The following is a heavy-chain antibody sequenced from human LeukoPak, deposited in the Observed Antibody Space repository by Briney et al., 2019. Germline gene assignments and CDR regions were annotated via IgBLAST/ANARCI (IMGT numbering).Heavy chain of an antibody. D-gene: IGHD3-16*01. J-gene: IGHJ4*02. CDR1: GFNFNNYE. V-gene: IGHV3-48*03. Sequence: GGSLRLSCAASGFNFNNYEMNWVRQAPGKGLEWFSYISSVGSAISYADSVEGRFTISRDHAKHSLYLQINSLIVEHTAVYFCARGGWGTYNIFDYWGQGTLVTVSS. CDR3: ARGGWGTYNIFDY. CDR2: ISSVGSAI.